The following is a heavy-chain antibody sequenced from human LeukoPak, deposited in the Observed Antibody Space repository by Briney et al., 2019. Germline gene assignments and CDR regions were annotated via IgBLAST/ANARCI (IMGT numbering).Heavy chain of an antibody. V-gene: IGHV3-21*01. Sequence: NPGGSLRLSCAASGFTFSSYSMNWVRQAPGKGLEWVSSISSSSSYIYYADSVKGRFTISRDNAKNSLYLQMNSLRAEDTAVYYCARDPPSLPGAVAVGYWGQGTLVTVSS. CDR3: ARDPPSLPGAVAVGY. CDR1: GFTFSSYS. D-gene: IGHD6-19*01. CDR2: ISSSSSYI. J-gene: IGHJ4*02.